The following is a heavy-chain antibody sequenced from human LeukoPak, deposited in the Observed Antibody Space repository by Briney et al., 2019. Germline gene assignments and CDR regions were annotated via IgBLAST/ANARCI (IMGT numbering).Heavy chain of an antibody. CDR3: VKCLGVDDN. D-gene: IGHD3-10*01. CDR1: GPTFSSYA. V-gene: IGHV3-23*01. J-gene: IGHJ4*02. CDR2: ISGSAFST. Sequence: PGGSLRLSCSASGPTFSSYAVSWVRQAPGKGLEWVSGISGSAFSTDYADSVKGRFTISRDNSRNTLYLQMNSLRGDDTAVYYCVKCLGVDDNWGQGTLVTVSS.